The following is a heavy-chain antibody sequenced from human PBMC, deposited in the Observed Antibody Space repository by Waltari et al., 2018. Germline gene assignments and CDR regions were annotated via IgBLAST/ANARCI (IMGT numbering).Heavy chain of an antibody. D-gene: IGHD6-6*01. CDR1: VFTCSGHS. CDR2: ISGSGRDI. J-gene: IGHJ6*03. Sequence: EVQLLESGGGLVQPGGSLRLCGAACVFTCSGHSLPWVRQAPGRGLEWVSTISGSGRDIAYADSVKGRFTISRDNSKNTLYLQMNSLRAEDTAVYYCVKREAGSSTSYLFMDVWGKGTTVTFSS. CDR3: VKREAGSSTSYLFMDV. V-gene: IGHV3-23*01.